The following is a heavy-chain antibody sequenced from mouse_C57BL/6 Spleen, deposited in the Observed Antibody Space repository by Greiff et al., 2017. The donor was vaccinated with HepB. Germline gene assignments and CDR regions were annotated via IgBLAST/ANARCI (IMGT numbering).Heavy chain of an antibody. V-gene: IGHV1-26*01. CDR1: GYTFTDYY. D-gene: IGHD3-2*02. CDR3: ARWGAAQATYYYAMDY. Sequence: VQLKQPGAELVKPGASVKISCKASGYTFTDYYMNWVKQSHGKSLEWIGDINPNNGGTSYNQKFKGKATLTVDKSSSTAYMELRSLTSEDSAVYYCARWGAAQATYYYAMDYWGQGTSVTVS. CDR2: INPNNGGT. J-gene: IGHJ4*01.